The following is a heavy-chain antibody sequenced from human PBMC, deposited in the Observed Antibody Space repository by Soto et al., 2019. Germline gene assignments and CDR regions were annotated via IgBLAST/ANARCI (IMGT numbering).Heavy chain of an antibody. V-gene: IGHV4-59*08. CDR3: ARHLSLAAAGTFDF. J-gene: IGHJ4*02. D-gene: IGHD6-13*01. Sequence: SETLSLTCTVSGPSISTYYWSWIRQPPGKGPEWIGYFYYSGSTIYNPSLESRVTISVDTSKNQFSLKLRSVTAADTAVYYCARHLSLAAAGTFDFWGQGTLVTVSS. CDR2: FYYSGST. CDR1: GPSISTYY.